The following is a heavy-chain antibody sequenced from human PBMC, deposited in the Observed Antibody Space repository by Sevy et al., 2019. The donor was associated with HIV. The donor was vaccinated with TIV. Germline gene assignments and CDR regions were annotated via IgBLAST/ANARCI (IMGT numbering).Heavy chain of an antibody. CDR3: TSALATADTPEYYFDY. D-gene: IGHD5-12*01. CDR1: GFTFGDYA. Sequence: GGSLRLSCTSSGFTFGDYAMSWFRQAPGKGLEWVAFIRRNSHEPYGGTTEYAASVKGRFTISRDDSKRIAYLQMKSMKTEEKAVYYCTSALATADTPEYYFDYWGQGILVTVSS. V-gene: IGHV3-49*03. J-gene: IGHJ4*02. CDR2: IRRNSHEPYGGTT.